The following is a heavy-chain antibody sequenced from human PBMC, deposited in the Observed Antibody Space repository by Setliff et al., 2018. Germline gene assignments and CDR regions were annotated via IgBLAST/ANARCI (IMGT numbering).Heavy chain of an antibody. CDR1: GYSISSGYY. CDR3: ARDRFGRGHGSGSYDY. Sequence: PSETLSLTCAVSGYSISSGYYWGWIRQPPGKGLEWIGSIYHSGSTYYNPSLKSRVTISVDTSKNQFSLKLSSVTAADTAVYYCARDRFGRGHGSGSYDYWGQGTLVTVSS. V-gene: IGHV4-38-2*02. D-gene: IGHD3-10*01. CDR2: IYHSGST. J-gene: IGHJ4*02.